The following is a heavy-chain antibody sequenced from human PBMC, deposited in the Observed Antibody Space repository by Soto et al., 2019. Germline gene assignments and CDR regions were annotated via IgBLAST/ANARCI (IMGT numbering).Heavy chain of an antibody. V-gene: IGHV3-74*01. Sequence: EVQLVESGGGLVQPGGSLRLSCAASTFTFSSYWMHWVRQAPGQGLVWVSRINTGGTTTTYADSVKGRFTTSRDNAANTLYLQMYSLRAEDTAVYYCSSVPTGKFGVWNYWGQGTLVTVSS. CDR3: SSVPTGKFGVWNY. J-gene: IGHJ4*02. D-gene: IGHD2-21*01. CDR2: INTGGTTT. CDR1: TFTFSSYW.